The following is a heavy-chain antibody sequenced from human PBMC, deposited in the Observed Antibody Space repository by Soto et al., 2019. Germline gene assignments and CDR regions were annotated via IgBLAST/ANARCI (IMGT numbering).Heavy chain of an antibody. D-gene: IGHD3-10*01. CDR2: IYYSGST. Sequence: QVQLKESGPGLVKPSQTLSLTCTVSGGSISSGGYYWSWIRQHPGKGLEWIGYIYYSGSTYYNPSLKSRVTISVDTSKIQFSLTLSSVTAADTAVYYCASEGDGSFAKKTIIVSGMDVWGQGTTVTVSS. V-gene: IGHV4-31*03. J-gene: IGHJ6*02. CDR1: GGSISSGGYY. CDR3: ASEGDGSFAKKTIIVSGMDV.